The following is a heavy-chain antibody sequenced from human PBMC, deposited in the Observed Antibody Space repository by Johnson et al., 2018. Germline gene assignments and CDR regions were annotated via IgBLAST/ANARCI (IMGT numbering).Heavy chain of an antibody. CDR3: ARGRNSFDF. CDR1: GYTFFTSH. Sequence: VRLVQAGAEVKKPGASVKVSCRTSGYTFFTSHPPWLRQAPGQGPEWMAMINPNGGTTAYGKNFQGRITVKTDTPTSTVFMELTGLTFDDTAIYYCARGRNSFDFWGHGTLVSVSS. D-gene: IGHD1-14*01. V-gene: IGHV1-46*01. CDR2: INPNGGTT. J-gene: IGHJ4*01.